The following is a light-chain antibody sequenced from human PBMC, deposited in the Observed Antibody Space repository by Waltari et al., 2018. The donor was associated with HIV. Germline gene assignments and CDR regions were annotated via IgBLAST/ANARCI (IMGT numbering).Light chain of an antibody. CDR1: QSVSSN. CDR3: QQYNNWPLT. CDR2: GAS. J-gene: IGKJ3*01. Sequence: EIVMTQSPATLSVSPGERATLSCTASQSVSSNLAWYQQKPGQAPRRLLYGASTRATGIPARFSGSESETEFTLTIGSLQSEDFAVYYCQQYNNWPLTFGPGTKVDIK. V-gene: IGKV3-15*01.